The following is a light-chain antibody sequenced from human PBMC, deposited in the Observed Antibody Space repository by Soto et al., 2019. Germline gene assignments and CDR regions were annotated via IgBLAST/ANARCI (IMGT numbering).Light chain of an antibody. CDR2: GAS. CDR3: QQYGSSLYT. V-gene: IGKV3-20*01. Sequence: ILLTQSPGTLSLSPGQRATLSCSAIQSVSSSYLAWYQQKPGQAPRLLIYGASSRATGIPDRFSGSGSGTDFTLTISRLEPEDFAVYYCQQYGSSLYTFGQGTKVDI. CDR1: QSVSSSY. J-gene: IGKJ2*01.